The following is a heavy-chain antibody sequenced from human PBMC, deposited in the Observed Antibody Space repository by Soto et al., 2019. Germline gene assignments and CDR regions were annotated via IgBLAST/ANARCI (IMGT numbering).Heavy chain of an antibody. CDR1: GGSFSGYY. J-gene: IGHJ4*02. CDR3: ARVPLIVTNPQGVHFDY. Sequence: SETLSLTCAVYGGSFSGYYWSWIRQPPGKGLEWIGEINHSGSTNYNPSLKSRVTISVDTSKNQFSLKLSAEDTAIYFCARVPLIVTNPQGVHFDYWGQGTLVTVSS. CDR2: INHSGST. D-gene: IGHD3-22*01. V-gene: IGHV4-34*01.